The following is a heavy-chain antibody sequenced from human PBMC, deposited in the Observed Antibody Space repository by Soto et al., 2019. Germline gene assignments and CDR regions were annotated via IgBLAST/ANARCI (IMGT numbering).Heavy chain of an antibody. CDR1: GGSFSGYY. J-gene: IGHJ5*02. D-gene: IGHD3-3*01. CDR3: ARVVMYYDFWSGYYRSLWFDP. V-gene: IGHV4-34*01. Sequence: SETLSLTCADSGGSFSGYYWSWIRQPPGKGLEWIGEINHSGSTNYNPSLKSRVTISVDTSKNQFSLKLSSVTAADTAVYYCARVVMYYDFWSGYYRSLWFDPWGQGTLVTVSS. CDR2: INHSGST.